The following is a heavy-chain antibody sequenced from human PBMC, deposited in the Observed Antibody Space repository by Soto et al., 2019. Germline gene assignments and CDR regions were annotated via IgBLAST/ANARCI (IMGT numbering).Heavy chain of an antibody. CDR3: ARHSNEYRKSLDY. J-gene: IGHJ4*02. V-gene: IGHV4-59*08. CDR1: GGSISGYY. D-gene: IGHD1-1*01. Sequence: KTSETLSLTCTVSGGSISGYYWSWIRQPPGKGLEWIAYIYYSGSSNSNPSLKSRVTISVDTSKNQFPLKLSSVTAADTAVYYCARHSNEYRKSLDYWGQGTLVTVSS. CDR2: IYYSGSS.